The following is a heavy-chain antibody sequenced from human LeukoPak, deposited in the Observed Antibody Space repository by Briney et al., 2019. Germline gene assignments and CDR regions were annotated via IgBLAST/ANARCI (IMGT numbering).Heavy chain of an antibody. CDR2: IYSDGRST. Sequence: GGALRLSCAASGFTFSSYWMHWVRQAPGKGLGWVSRIYSDGRSTNYADSVRGGSTISRDNPKNTVYLQMKSLRAEDTAVYYCARGYSSGSRIDYWGQGTLVTVSS. J-gene: IGHJ4*02. D-gene: IGHD6-25*01. CDR1: GFTFSSYW. V-gene: IGHV3-74*01. CDR3: ARGYSSGSRIDY.